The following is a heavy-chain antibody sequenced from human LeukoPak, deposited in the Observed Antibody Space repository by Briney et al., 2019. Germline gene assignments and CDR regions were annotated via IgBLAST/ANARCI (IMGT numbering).Heavy chain of an antibody. D-gene: IGHD1-26*01. Sequence: PGGSLRLSCAASGFTFSSYGMHWVRQAPGKGLEWVAFIRYDGSNKYYADSVKGRFTISRDNSKNTLYLQMNSLRAEDTAVYYCRRRAGATEYYFDYWGQGTLVTVSS. CDR1: GFTFSSYG. J-gene: IGHJ4*02. V-gene: IGHV3-30*02. CDR3: RRRAGATEYYFDY. CDR2: IRYDGSNK.